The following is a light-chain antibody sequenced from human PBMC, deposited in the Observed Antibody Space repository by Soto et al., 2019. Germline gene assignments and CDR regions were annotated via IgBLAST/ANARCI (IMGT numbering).Light chain of an antibody. Sequence: DIVMTQSPDFLAVSLGERATVNCRYSQSVFDSSDNKKYVAWYEQNPGQPPKXXXYWASARESGVPDRFSGSGSGTGFPLTISRLKNEDVAVYYCQQYFTTTITFGQGTRLEIK. CDR2: WAS. CDR3: QQYFTTTIT. CDR1: QSVFDSSDNKKY. J-gene: IGKJ5*01. V-gene: IGKV4-1*01.